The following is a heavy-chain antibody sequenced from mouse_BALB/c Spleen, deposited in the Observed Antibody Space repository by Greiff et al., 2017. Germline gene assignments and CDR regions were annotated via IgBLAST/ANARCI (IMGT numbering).Heavy chain of an antibody. V-gene: IGHV5-6-5*01. Sequence: DVKLVESGGGLVKPGGSLKLSCAASGFTFSSYAMSWVRQTPEKRLEWVASISSGGSTYYPDSVKGRFTVSRDNARNILYLQMSSLRSEDTAMYYCARDYYGSSPRWFAYWGQGTLVTVSA. J-gene: IGHJ3*01. CDR2: ISSGGST. CDR1: GFTFSSYA. D-gene: IGHD1-1*01. CDR3: ARDYYGSSPRWFAY.